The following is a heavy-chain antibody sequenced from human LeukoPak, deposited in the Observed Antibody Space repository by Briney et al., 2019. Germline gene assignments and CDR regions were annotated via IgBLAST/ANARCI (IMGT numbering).Heavy chain of an antibody. CDR2: IYPGDSET. D-gene: IGHD2-15*01. V-gene: IGHV5-51*01. CDR1: GYSFNSYW. Sequence: GESLKISCKASGYSFNSYWMGWVRQMPGKGLEWMGIIYPGDSETRYSPSVQGRVTISADRSSTTTFLQWSSLEASDSGVYFCTRSYCSTGSCSRDYWGQGTLVTVSS. J-gene: IGHJ4*02. CDR3: TRSYCSTGSCSRDY.